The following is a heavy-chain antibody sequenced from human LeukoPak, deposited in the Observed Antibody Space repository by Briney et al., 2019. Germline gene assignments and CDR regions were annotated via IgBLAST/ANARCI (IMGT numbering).Heavy chain of an antibody. CDR3: ARIPRVLLWFGELSYGMDV. V-gene: IGHV4-30-2*01. J-gene: IGHJ6*04. CDR1: GGSISSGGYS. D-gene: IGHD3-10*01. Sequence: SETLSLTCAVSGGSISSGGYSWSWIRQPPGKGLEWIGYIYHGGSTYYNPSLKSRVTISVDRSKNQFSLKLSSVTAADTAVYYCARIPRVLLWFGELSYGMDVWGKGTTVTVSS. CDR2: IYHGGST.